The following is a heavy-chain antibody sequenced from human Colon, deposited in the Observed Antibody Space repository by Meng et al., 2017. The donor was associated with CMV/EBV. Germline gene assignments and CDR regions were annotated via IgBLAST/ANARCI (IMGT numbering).Heavy chain of an antibody. V-gene: IGHV3-74*03. CDR1: GVSCTNYW. Sequence: GSLTLSGAASGVSCTNYWRHWVRQAQGKGLVWVARISSDGYSLTYADSVKGRFTISRDKAKSTVYLQMDSLRAEDTAVYYCAKDYDEWGQGTLVTVSS. J-gene: IGHJ4*02. CDR3: AKDYDE. CDR2: ISSDGYSL.